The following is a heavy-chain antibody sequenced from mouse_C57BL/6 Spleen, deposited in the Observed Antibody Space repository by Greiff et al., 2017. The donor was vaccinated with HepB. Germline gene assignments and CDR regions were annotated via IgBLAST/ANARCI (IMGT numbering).Heavy chain of an antibody. Sequence: QVQLQQPGAELVRPGASVTLSCKASGYTFTDYEMHWVKQTPVHGLEWIGAIDPETGGTAYNQKFKGKAILTADKSSSTAYMELRSLTSEDSAVYYCTRGAGTRNYFDYWGQGTTLTVSS. CDR3: TRGAGTRNYFDY. CDR1: GYTFTDYE. D-gene: IGHD4-1*01. V-gene: IGHV1-15*01. J-gene: IGHJ2*01. CDR2: IDPETGGT.